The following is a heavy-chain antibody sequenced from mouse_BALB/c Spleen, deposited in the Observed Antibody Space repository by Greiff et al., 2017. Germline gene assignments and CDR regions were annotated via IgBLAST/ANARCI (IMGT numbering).Heavy chain of an antibody. CDR1: GFTFSSYA. CDR3: ARHPNYYGSIDAMDY. D-gene: IGHD1-1*01. V-gene: IGHV5-9-4*01. CDR2: ISSGGSYT. Sequence: EVNVVESGGGLVKPGGSLKLSCAASGFTFSSYAMSWVRQSPEKRLEWVAEISSGGSYTYYPDTVTGRFTISRDNAKNTLYLEMSSLRSEDTAMYYCARHPNYYGSIDAMDYWGQGTSVTVSS. J-gene: IGHJ4*01.